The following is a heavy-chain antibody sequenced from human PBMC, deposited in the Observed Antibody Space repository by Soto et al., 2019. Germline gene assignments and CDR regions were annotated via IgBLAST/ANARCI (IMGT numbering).Heavy chain of an antibody. CDR3: ARVVAWLRKENYNRFDP. CDR2: IYYSGST. CDR1: GGSISSYY. V-gene: IGHV4-59*12. J-gene: IGHJ5*02. Sequence: SETLSLTCTVSGGSISSYYWSWIRQPPGKGLEWIGYIYYSGSTNYNPSLKSRVTISVDTSKNQFSLKLSSVTAADTAVYYCARVVAWLRKENYNRFDPWGQGTLVTVSS. D-gene: IGHD5-12*01.